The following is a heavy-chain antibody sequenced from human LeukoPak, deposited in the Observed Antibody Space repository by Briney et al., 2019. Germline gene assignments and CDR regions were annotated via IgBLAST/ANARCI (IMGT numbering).Heavy chain of an antibody. V-gene: IGHV1-3*01. D-gene: IGHD1-26*01. Sequence: ASVKVSCKVSEYSLTSYANPRVRQAPGQRLEWMGWISAGNGNTKYSQNFQGRVTFISNTSATTAFMELSSLRSEDAAVYYCARDSGSGNNDYWGQGTLVTVSS. CDR1: EYSLTSYA. CDR3: ARDSGSGNNDY. J-gene: IGHJ4*02. CDR2: ISAGNGNT.